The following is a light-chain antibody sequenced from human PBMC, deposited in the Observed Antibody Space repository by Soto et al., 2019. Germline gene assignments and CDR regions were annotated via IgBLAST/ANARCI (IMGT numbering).Light chain of an antibody. CDR3: QQYGNSPWT. V-gene: IGKV3-20*01. Sequence: EIVLTQSPGTLSLSPGERATLSCRASQSVNSNFLAWYQQKPGQAPRLLISGASNRATGIPDRFSGSGSGTDFTLTISRLEPEDFAVYYCQQYGNSPWTFGQGTKVELK. CDR1: QSVNSNF. J-gene: IGKJ1*01. CDR2: GAS.